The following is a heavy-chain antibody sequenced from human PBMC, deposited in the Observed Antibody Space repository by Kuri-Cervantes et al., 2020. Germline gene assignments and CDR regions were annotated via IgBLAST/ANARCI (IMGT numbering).Heavy chain of an antibody. D-gene: IGHD3-10*01. CDR3: ASGILWFGEV. Sequence: LSLTCTVSGGSISSYYWSWIRQPPGKGLEWVSGISWNSGSIGYADSVKGRFTISRDNAKNSLYLQMNSLRAEDTAVYYCASGILWFGEVWGQGTLVTVSS. V-gene: IGHV3-9*01. CDR2: ISWNSGSI. CDR1: GGSISSYY. J-gene: IGHJ4*02.